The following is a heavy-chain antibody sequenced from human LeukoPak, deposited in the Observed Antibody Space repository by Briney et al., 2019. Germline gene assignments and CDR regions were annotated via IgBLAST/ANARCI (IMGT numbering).Heavy chain of an antibody. V-gene: IGHV3-66*01. CDR1: GFTVSSNY. CDR3: ARSSEIFGVVILFDY. CDR2: MYSGGST. J-gene: IGHJ4*02. Sequence: GGSLRLSCAASGFTVSSNYMSWVRQAPGKGLEWVSVMYSGGSTYYADSVKGRFTISRDNSKNTLYLQMNSPRAEDTAVYYCARSSEIFGVVILFDYWGQGTLVTVSS. D-gene: IGHD3-3*01.